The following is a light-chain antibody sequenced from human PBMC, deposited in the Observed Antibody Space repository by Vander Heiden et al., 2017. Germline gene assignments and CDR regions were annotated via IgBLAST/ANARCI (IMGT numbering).Light chain of an antibody. Sequence: DIVMTQSPDFLAVSLGERATINCKSSQSVLYNSNNKNYLAWYQQKPGQPPKLLIYWASTRESGVPDRFSGSGSGTDFTLTITSLQAEDVAVYYCQQYYTLPLTFGGGTKVAIK. CDR3: QQYYTLPLT. V-gene: IGKV4-1*01. CDR2: WAS. CDR1: QSVLYNSNNKNY. J-gene: IGKJ4*01.